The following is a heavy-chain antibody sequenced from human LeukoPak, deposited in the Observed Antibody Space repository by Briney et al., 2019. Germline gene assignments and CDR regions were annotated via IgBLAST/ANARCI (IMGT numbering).Heavy chain of an antibody. J-gene: IGHJ4*02. CDR1: GFTVSSSY. V-gene: IGHV3-53*01. D-gene: IGHD2-15*01. Sequence: GGSLRLSCAASGFTVSSSYMSWVRQAPGKGLEWVSVFYSGGKTYYTDSVKGRFTISRDNSKNTLYLQMNSLRAEDTAVYYCASRDCSGGRCYFAGADPFDYWGQGTLVTVSS. CDR3: ASRDCSGGRCYFAGADPFDY. CDR2: FYSGGKT.